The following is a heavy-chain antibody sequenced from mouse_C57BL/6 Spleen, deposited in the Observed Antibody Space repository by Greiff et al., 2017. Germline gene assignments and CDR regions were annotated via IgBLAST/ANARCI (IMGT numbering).Heavy chain of an antibody. CDR3: ARALYSNYGGSARDY. J-gene: IGHJ4*01. V-gene: IGHV1-64*01. CDR2: IHPNSGST. CDR1: GYTFTSYW. Sequence: VQLQQPGAELVKPGASVKLSCKASGYTFTSYWMHWVKQRPGQGLEWIGMIHPNSGSTNYNEKFKSKATLTVDKSSSTAYMQLSSLTSEDSAVYYCARALYSNYGGSARDYWGQGTSVTVSS. D-gene: IGHD2-5*01.